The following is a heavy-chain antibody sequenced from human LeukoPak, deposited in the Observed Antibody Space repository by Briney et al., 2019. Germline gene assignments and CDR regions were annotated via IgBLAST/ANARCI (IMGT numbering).Heavy chain of an antibody. J-gene: IGHJ4*02. D-gene: IGHD3-3*01. Sequence: PSETLSLTCTVSGGSVSSGGYYWSWIRQPPGKGLEWIGYIYYSGSTNYNPSLKSRVTISVDTSKNQFSLKLSSVTAADTAVYYCAREGVTYYDFWRGPVDYWGQGTLVTVSS. CDR1: GGSVSSGGYY. CDR2: IYYSGST. CDR3: AREGVTYYDFWRGPVDY. V-gene: IGHV4-61*08.